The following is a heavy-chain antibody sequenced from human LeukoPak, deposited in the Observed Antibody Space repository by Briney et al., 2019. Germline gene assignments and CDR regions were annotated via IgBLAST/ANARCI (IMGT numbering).Heavy chain of an antibody. V-gene: IGHV3-30*03. CDR2: ISYDGSNK. Sequence: GGSLRLSCAASGFTFSSYGMHWVRQAPGKGLEWVAVISYDGSNKYCADSVKGRFTISRDNSKNTLYLQMNSLRAEDTAVYYCATRCQPNDYWGQGTLVTVSS. CDR3: ATRCQPNDY. J-gene: IGHJ4*02. CDR1: GFTFSSYG. D-gene: IGHD1-14*01.